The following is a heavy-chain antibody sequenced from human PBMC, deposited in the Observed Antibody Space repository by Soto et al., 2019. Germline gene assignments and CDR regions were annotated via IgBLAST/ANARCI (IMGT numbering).Heavy chain of an antibody. Sequence: PGGSLRLSCAASGFTFSSYGMHWFCQAPGKGLEWVAVISYDGSNKYYADSVKGRFTISRDNSKNTLYLQMNSLRAEDTAVYYCAKDTTYYDILTGIHYFDYWGQGTLVTVSS. CDR2: ISYDGSNK. CDR3: AKDTTYYDILTGIHYFDY. J-gene: IGHJ4*02. D-gene: IGHD3-9*01. CDR1: GFTFSSYG. V-gene: IGHV3-30*18.